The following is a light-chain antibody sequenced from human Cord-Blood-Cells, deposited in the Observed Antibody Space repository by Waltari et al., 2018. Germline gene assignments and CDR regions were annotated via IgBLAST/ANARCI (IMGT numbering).Light chain of an antibody. CDR2: EGS. J-gene: IGLJ3*02. CDR1: SSDVVSYNL. V-gene: IGLV2-23*01. Sequence: QSALTQPASVSGSPGQSITISCTGTSSDVVSYNLVSWYQQHPGEAPKLMIYEGSKRPSWVSNRVSGSKSGNTDSLTISGLQAEDEADYYCCSYAGSNWVFGGGTKLTVL. CDR3: CSYAGSNWV.